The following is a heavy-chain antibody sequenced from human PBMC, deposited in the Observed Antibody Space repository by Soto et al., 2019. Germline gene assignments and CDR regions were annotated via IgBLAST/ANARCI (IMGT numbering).Heavy chain of an antibody. CDR3: ARGVGRVVIAIRYLNWFDP. J-gene: IGHJ5*02. CDR1: GGSISSSSYY. D-gene: IGHD3-16*02. CDR2: INHSGST. V-gene: IGHV4-39*07. Sequence: SETLSLTCTVSGGSISSSSYYWGWIRQPPGKGLEWIGEINHSGSTNYNPSLKSRVTISVDTSKNQFSLKLSSVTAADTAVYYCARGVGRVVIAIRYLNWFDPWGQGTLVTVSS.